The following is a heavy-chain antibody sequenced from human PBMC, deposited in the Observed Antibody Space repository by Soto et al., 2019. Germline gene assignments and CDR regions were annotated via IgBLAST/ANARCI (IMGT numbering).Heavy chain of an antibody. CDR3: ARDSWIQLWLRWIDAFDI. CDR2: IYSGGNT. D-gene: IGHD5-18*01. CDR1: GFTVSSNY. V-gene: IGHV3-66*01. Sequence: EVQLVELGGGLVQPGGSLRLSCAASGFTVSSNYMSWVRQAPGKGLEWVSVIYSGGNTYYADSVKGRFTISRDNSENTLYLQMNSLRADDTAVYYCARDSWIQLWLRWIDAFDIWGQGTMVTVSS. J-gene: IGHJ3*02.